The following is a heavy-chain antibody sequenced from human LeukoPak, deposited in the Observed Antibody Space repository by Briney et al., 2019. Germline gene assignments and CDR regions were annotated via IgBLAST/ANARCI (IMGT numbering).Heavy chain of an antibody. CDR2: ISAGGGST. V-gene: IGHV3-64D*06. D-gene: IGHD3-10*01. Sequence: GGSLRLSCSASGFTFSSYAMHWVRQAPGKGLEYVSAISAGGGSTYYADSVKGRFTISRDNSRNTLYLQMSSLRAEDTAVYYCVKPFSGGYYNPGYFDYWGQGTLVTVSS. J-gene: IGHJ4*02. CDR1: GFTFSSYA. CDR3: VKPFSGGYYNPGYFDY.